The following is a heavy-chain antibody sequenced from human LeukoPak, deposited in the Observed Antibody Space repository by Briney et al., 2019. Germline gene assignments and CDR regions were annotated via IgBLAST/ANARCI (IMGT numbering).Heavy chain of an antibody. J-gene: IGHJ4*02. Sequence: SETLSLTCTVSGGSISSYYWSWIRQPPGKGLEWIGYIYYSGSTNYNPSLKGRVTISVDTSKNQFSLKLSSVTAADTAVYYCASSVYGDPEDYWGQGTLVTVSS. CDR2: IYYSGST. CDR1: GGSISSYY. CDR3: ASSVYGDPEDY. D-gene: IGHD4-17*01. V-gene: IGHV4-59*01.